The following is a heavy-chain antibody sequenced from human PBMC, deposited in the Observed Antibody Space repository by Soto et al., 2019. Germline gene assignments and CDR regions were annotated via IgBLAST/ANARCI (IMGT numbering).Heavy chain of an antibody. D-gene: IGHD5-12*01. CDR1: GDRVSSNTAS. CDR2: AYSRSKWEN. V-gene: IGHV6-1*01. Sequence: SQTLSLTCAISGDRVSSNTASWNWVRQSPSRGLEGLGRAYSRSKWENDYAVSVRTRILNHQDTSKNQCSLQLNSVTPEDTAVYYCAKGDNLGPKTGYAFDPRGQGILVTVSS. CDR3: AKGDNLGPKTGYAFDP. J-gene: IGHJ5*02.